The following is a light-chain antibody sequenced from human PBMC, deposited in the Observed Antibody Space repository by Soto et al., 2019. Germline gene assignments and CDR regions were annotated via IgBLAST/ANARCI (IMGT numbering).Light chain of an antibody. J-gene: IGLJ3*02. V-gene: IGLV2-23*01. CDR3: SDDGMM. CDR1: SSAV. Sequence: QSALTQPASVYGSPGQSITISCTGASSAVSWCQHHPGKAPQLIIYEDNKRPSRVSNRLSGSKSGNTASLTITGLQAEDEATYCISDDGMMFGGGTKVTVL. CDR2: EDN.